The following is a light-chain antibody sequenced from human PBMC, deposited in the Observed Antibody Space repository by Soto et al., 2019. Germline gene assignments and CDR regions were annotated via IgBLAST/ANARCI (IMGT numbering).Light chain of an antibody. CDR2: AAY. J-gene: IGKJ2*01. V-gene: IGKV1-12*01. CDR1: QSLDNC. CDR3: QQYKSFPYT. Sequence: DIQMTQSPSTLSSSLGDTVTISCRASQSLDNCLAWYQQKPGHAPRLLIYAAYNLETGVPSRFRGSGSGRDFTLTISSLQPEDFAAYYCQQYKSFPYTFGQGTKVEIK.